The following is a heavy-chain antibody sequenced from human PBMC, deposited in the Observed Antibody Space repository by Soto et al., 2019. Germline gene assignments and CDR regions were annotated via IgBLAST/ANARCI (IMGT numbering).Heavy chain of an antibody. CDR3: WGNVGHDYRSGWGDSFEM. J-gene: IGHJ3*02. V-gene: IGHV1-18*04. CDR2: ISPYNGDT. Sequence: QVQLVQSGAEVRKPGASVKVSCKASGYIFSSYGISWVRQAPGQGLEWMGWISPYNGDTNYAQKFQGRVIMTTDTATSTADIELRSMIFDDTSVYYCWGNVGHDYRSGWGDSFEMWSQGTMVTVSS. D-gene: IGHD3-16*01. CDR1: GYIFSSYG.